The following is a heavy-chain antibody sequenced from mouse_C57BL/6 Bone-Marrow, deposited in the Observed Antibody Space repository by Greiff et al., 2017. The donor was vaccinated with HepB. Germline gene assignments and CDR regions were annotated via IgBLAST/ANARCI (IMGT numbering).Heavy chain of an antibody. J-gene: IGHJ2*01. CDR3: VKNGNYVPFDY. CDR1: GFSFNTYA. D-gene: IGHD2-1*01. V-gene: IGHV10-1*01. Sequence: EVQRVESGGGLVQPKGSLKLSCAASGFSFNTYAMNWVRQAPGKGLEWVARIRSKSNNYATYYADSVKDRFTISRDDSESMLYLQMNNLKTEDTAMYDCVKNGNYVPFDYWGQGTTLTVSS. CDR2: IRSKSNNYAT.